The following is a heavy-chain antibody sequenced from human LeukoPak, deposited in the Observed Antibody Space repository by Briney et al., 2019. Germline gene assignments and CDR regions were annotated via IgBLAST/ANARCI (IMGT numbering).Heavy chain of an antibody. CDR2: INHSGST. D-gene: IGHD3-22*01. CDR1: GGSFSGCY. CDR3: ARGQEHRNYYDSSGYYDY. J-gene: IGHJ4*02. V-gene: IGHV4-34*01. Sequence: SETLSLTCAVYGGSFSGCYWSWIRQPPGKGLEWIGEINHSGSTNYNPSLKSRVTISVDTSKNQFSLKLSSVTAADTAVYYCARGQEHRNYYDSSGYYDYWGQGTLVTVSS.